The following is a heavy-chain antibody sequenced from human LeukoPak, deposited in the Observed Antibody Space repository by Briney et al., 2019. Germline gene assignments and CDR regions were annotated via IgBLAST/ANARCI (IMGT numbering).Heavy chain of an antibody. Sequence: GGSLRLSCAASGFTFSSYSMNWVRQAPGKGLEWVSSISSSSSYIYYADSVKGRFTISRDNAKNSLYLQMNSLRAEDTAVYYCARGGLAVAGIYYYYYYMDVWGKGTTVTVSS. CDR1: GFTFSSYS. D-gene: IGHD6-19*01. V-gene: IGHV3-21*01. CDR2: ISSSSSYI. J-gene: IGHJ6*03. CDR3: ARGGLAVAGIYYYYYYMDV.